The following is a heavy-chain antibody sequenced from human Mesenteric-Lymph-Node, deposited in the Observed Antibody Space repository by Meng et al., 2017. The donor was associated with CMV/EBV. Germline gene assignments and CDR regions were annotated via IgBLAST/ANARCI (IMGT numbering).Heavy chain of an antibody. CDR1: GFTFSSYG. CDR3: ARRIAVAGTSTPHYGMDV. Sequence: GGSLRLSCAASGFTFSSYGMHWVRQAPGKGLEWVAMISYDGSHIYYTDSVKGRLIISRDNSKNTLYLQMNSLRAEDTAVYYCARRIAVAGTSTPHYGMDVWGQGTTVTVSS. V-gene: IGHV3-30*12. J-gene: IGHJ6*02. CDR2: ISYDGSHI. D-gene: IGHD6-19*01.